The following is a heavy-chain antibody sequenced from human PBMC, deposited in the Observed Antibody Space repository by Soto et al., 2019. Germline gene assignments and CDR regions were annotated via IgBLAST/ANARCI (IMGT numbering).Heavy chain of an antibody. V-gene: IGHV1-69*13. CDR2: IIPIFGTA. J-gene: IGHJ3*02. CDR3: ARAVGHPSAFDI. CDR1: GGTFSSYA. Sequence: GASVKVSCKASGGTFSSYAISWVRQAPGQGLEWMGGIIPIFGTANYAQKFQGRVTITADESTSTAYMELSSLRSEDTAVYYCARAVGHPSAFDIWGQGTMVTVSS.